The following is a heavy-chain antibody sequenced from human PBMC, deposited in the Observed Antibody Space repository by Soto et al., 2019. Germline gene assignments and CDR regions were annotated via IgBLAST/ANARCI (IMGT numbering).Heavy chain of an antibody. V-gene: IGHV1-18*01. CDR1: GYTFTSYG. J-gene: IGHJ6*02. Sequence: ASVKVSCKASGYTFTSYGISWVRQAPGQGLEWMGWISTYNGNTNYAQKFQGRVTMTRDTSTSTVYMELSSLRSEDTAVYYCARDLGAARPDYYYGMDVWGQGTTVTVSS. CDR3: ARDLGAARPDYYYGMDV. CDR2: ISTYNGNT. D-gene: IGHD6-6*01.